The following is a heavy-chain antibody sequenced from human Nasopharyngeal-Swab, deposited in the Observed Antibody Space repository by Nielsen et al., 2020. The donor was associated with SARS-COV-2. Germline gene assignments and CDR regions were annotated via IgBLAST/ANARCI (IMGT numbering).Heavy chain of an antibody. D-gene: IGHD2-2*01. CDR1: GFTFSSYA. V-gene: IGHV3-23*01. CDR2: ISGSGGST. CDR3: AKYAPATNWFDP. Sequence: GESLKISCAASGFTFSSYAMSWVRQAPGKGLEWDSAISGSGGSTYYADSVKGRFTISRDNSKNTLYLQMNSLRAEDTAVYYCAKYAPATNWFDPWGQGTLVTVSS. J-gene: IGHJ5*02.